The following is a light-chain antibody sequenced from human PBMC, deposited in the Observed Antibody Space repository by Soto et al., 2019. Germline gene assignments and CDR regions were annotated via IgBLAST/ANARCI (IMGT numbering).Light chain of an antibody. CDR3: QQYDKWPRT. J-gene: IGKJ1*01. CDR1: QSVGFY. CDR2: ETS. Sequence: EIVLTQSPATLSLSPGERATLSCRASQSVGFYLAWYQQKPGQAPRLLIYETSSRASGIPARFSGSGSGTDFTLTISSLEPEDFAVYYCQQYDKWPRTFGQGTKVDIK. V-gene: IGKV3-11*01.